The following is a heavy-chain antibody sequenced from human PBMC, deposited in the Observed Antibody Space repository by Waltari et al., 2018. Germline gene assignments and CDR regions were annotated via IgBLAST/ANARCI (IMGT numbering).Heavy chain of an antibody. Sequence: QVQLVQSGAELKKPGASVKVSCQVCGYIFTSYSINWVRQAPGQGLEWMGWINTNTGNPTYAQGFTGRFVFSLDSSVSTAYLQISSLKAEDTAVYYCAREPLYCSGGSCYSGGMDVWGQGTTVTVS. CDR3: AREPLYCSGGSCYSGGMDV. J-gene: IGHJ6*02. CDR1: GYIFTSYS. CDR2: INTNTGNP. D-gene: IGHD2-15*01. V-gene: IGHV7-4-1*02.